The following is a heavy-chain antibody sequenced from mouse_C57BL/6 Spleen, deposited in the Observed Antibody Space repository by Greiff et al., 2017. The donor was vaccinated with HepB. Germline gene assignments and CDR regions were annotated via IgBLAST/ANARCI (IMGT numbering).Heavy chain of an antibody. CDR2: IDPSDSYT. D-gene: IGHD1-1*01. CDR1: GYTFTSYW. CDR3: ARRGYYGSSEYFDV. Sequence: QVHVKQPGAELVMPGASVKLSCKASGYTFTSYWMHWVKQRPGQGLEWIGEIDPSDSYTNYNQKFKGKATLTVDKYSSTAYMQLSSLTSEDSAVYYCARRGYYGSSEYFDVWGTGTTVTVSS. V-gene: IGHV1-69*01. J-gene: IGHJ1*03.